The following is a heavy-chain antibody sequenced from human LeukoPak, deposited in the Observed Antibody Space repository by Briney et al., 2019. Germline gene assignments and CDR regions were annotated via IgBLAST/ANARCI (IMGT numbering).Heavy chain of an antibody. J-gene: IGHJ4*02. CDR2: IYYSGST. Sequence: PSETLSLTCTVSGGSISSYYWSWIRQPPGKGLEWIGYIYYSGSTNYNPSLKSRVTISVDTSKNQFSLKLCSVTAADTAVYYCARVRGGYAMLFDYWGQGTLVTVSS. CDR3: ARVRGGYAMLFDY. CDR1: GGSISSYY. D-gene: IGHD5-12*01. V-gene: IGHV4-59*01.